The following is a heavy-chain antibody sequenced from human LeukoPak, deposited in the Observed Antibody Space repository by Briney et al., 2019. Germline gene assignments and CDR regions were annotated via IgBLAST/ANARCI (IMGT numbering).Heavy chain of an antibody. J-gene: IGHJ6*03. V-gene: IGHV4-59*01. Sequence: SETLSLTCTVSGGSISSYYWSWIRQPPGKGLEWIGYIYYSGSTNYNPSLKSRVTISVDTSKNQFSLKLSSVTAADTAVYYCARDSPVGANYYYYYMDVWGKGTTVTVSS. CDR3: ARDSPVGANYYYYYMDV. CDR1: GGSISSYY. CDR2: IYYSGST.